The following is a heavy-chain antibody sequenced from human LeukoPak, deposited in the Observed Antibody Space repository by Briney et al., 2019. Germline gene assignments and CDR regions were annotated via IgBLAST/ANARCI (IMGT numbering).Heavy chain of an antibody. CDR1: GFTFSSYD. J-gene: IGHJ4*02. V-gene: IGHV3-30*18. CDR3: AKERIEYRLDYFDY. D-gene: IGHD2-2*01. Sequence: GGSLRLSCGASGFTFSSYDMHWVRRAPGKGLEWVAGIRYDGRHTYHADSVKGRFTISRDNSKNTLYLQMNSLRAEDTAVYYCAKERIEYRLDYFDYWGQGTLVTVSS. CDR2: IRYDGRHT.